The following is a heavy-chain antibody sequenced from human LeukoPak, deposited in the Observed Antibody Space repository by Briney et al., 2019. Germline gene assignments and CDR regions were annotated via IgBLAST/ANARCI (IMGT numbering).Heavy chain of an antibody. V-gene: IGHV3-23*01. CDR2: ISGGDETT. Sequence: PGGSLRLSCAASGFTFNNYAMNWVRQAPGKGLEWVSSISGGDETTYYADSAKGRFTISRDNPQNTLYLQMNSLRAEDTAVYYCARDYADYVGYFFFDYWGQGTLVTVSS. CDR3: ARDYADYVGYFFFDY. CDR1: GFTFNNYA. J-gene: IGHJ4*02. D-gene: IGHD4-17*01.